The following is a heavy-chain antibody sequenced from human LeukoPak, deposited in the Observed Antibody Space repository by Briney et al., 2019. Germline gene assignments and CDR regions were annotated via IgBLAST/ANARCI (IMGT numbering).Heavy chain of an antibody. CDR2: LSYDGSNE. CDR3: AGSWFYRDYFEY. D-gene: IGHD3-10*01. Sequence: GRSLRLSCAASGFPFSSYGMHWVRQAQGKGLEWVAVLSYDGSNEYYADSVKGRFTISRDNSKNTLYLQMNSLRVEDTAVYYCAGSWFYRDYFEYWGQGTLVTVSS. CDR1: GFPFSSYG. J-gene: IGHJ4*02. V-gene: IGHV3-30*03.